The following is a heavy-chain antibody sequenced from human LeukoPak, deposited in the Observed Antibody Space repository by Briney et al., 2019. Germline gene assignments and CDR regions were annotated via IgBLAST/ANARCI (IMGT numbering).Heavy chain of an antibody. CDR2: FSYSGNT. J-gene: IGHJ1*01. CDR3: ARLSYDSSGYYSFQY. CDR1: GDSISRSSHC. V-gene: IGHV4-39*01. Sequence: SETLSLTRTVSGDSISRSSHCWGWIRHPPGEWLGWVGVFSYSGNTYYNPSLKSRVTTSIDASKNQFSLRLSSVTAADTAVYYCARLSYDSSGYYSFQYWGQGTLVTV. D-gene: IGHD3-22*01.